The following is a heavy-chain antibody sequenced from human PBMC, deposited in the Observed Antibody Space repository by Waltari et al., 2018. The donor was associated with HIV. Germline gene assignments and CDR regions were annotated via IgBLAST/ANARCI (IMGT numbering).Heavy chain of an antibody. CDR1: GGTITSGYYY. J-gene: IGHJ2*01. CDR3: ARGLDILTAHYHWYLDL. D-gene: IGHD3-9*01. Sequence: QVQLQESGPGLVQPSPTLSLTCTVPGGTITSGYYYWTWIRQPAGKGLEWVGRGYISGSTNYNPSLRSRVTISVDTSKNQFSLKLTSVTAADTAVYYCARGLDILTAHYHWYLDLWGRGTLVTVSS. V-gene: IGHV4-61*02. CDR2: GYISGST.